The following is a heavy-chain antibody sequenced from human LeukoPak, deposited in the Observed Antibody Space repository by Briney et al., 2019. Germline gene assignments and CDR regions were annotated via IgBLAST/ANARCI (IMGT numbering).Heavy chain of an antibody. Sequence: SETLSLTCTVSSGSISSYCWICIRHPPGQGLEGIGYIYTRGSTNYTPYRKSRVAISVDTSKNPFSLKLSSVTAADTAVYYCARRVRVGATPQYYFDYWGQGTLVTVSS. CDR3: ARRVRVGATPQYYFDY. V-gene: IGHV4-4*09. J-gene: IGHJ4*02. CDR1: SGSISSYC. CDR2: IYTRGST. D-gene: IGHD1-26*01.